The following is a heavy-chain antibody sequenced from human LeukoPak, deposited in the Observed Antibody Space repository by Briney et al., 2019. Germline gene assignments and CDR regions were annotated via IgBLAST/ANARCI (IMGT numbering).Heavy chain of an antibody. V-gene: IGHV1-69*04. D-gene: IGHD3-22*01. Sequence: SVKVSCKASGGTFSSYAISWVRQAPGQGLEWMGRIIPILGIANYAQKFQGRVTITADKSTSTAYMELSSLRSEDTAVYYCARDYHDSSGYSVWGQGTLVTVSS. CDR1: GGTFSSYA. CDR2: IIPILGIA. J-gene: IGHJ4*02. CDR3: ARDYHDSSGYSV.